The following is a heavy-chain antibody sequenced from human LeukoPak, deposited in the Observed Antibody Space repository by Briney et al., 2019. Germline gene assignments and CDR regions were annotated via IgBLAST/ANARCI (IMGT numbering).Heavy chain of an antibody. CDR2: ISSRGSTI. V-gene: IGHV3-11*01. D-gene: IGHD6-19*01. Sequence: GGSLRLSCAASGFTFSDYYMSWIRQAPGKGLEWVSYISSRGSTIYYADSVKGRFTISRDNAKNSLYLQMNSLRAEDTAVYYCAREQAESLGNYFDFWGQGTLVTVSS. CDR1: GFTFSDYY. J-gene: IGHJ4*02. CDR3: AREQAESLGNYFDF.